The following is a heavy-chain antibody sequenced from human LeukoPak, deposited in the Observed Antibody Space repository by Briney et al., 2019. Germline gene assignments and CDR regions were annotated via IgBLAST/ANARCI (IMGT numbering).Heavy chain of an antibody. V-gene: IGHV3-30-3*01. J-gene: IGHJ4*02. CDR1: GFTFSSYA. D-gene: IGHD2-2*01. CDR2: ISYDGSNK. CDR3: ARDRGEGYCSSTSCFTFDY. Sequence: GGSLRLSCAASGFTFSSYAMHWVRQAPGKGLEWVAVISYDGSNKYYADSVKGRFTISRDNSKNTLYLQMNSLRAEDTAVYYCARDRGEGYCSSTSCFTFDYWGQGTLVTVSS.